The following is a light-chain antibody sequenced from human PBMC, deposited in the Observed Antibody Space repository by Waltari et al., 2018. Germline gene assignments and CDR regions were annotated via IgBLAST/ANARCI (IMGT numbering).Light chain of an antibody. J-gene: IGLJ1*01. V-gene: IGLV3-1*01. CDR1: TLGDKY. CDR2: QDT. CDR3: QAWDSSTRYV. Sequence: SYELTQPPSVSVSPGQPASITCSGDTLGDKYACWYQRKPGQSPVLVIYQDTQRPPGIPERFSGSSSGNTATLTIGGTQAMDEADYYCQAWDSSTRYVFGSGTKVTVL.